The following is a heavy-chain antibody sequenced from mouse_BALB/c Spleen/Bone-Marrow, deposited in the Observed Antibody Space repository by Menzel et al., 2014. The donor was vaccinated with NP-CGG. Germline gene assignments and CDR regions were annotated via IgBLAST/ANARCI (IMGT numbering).Heavy chain of an antibody. D-gene: IGHD2-4*01. CDR1: GFTFSSYS. J-gene: IGHJ2*01. CDR2: ISSGGHDT. V-gene: IGHV5-6-4*01. CDR3: AKDGGYDYSYYFDY. Sequence: EVQGVESGGGLVKPGGSLKLSCAASGFTFSSYSMSWVSQTPEKRLEWVATISSGGHDTYYPDSVKGRFTISRDNAKNTLYLQMSRLKSEDTAVYYCAKDGGYDYSYYFDYWGQGTTLTVSS.